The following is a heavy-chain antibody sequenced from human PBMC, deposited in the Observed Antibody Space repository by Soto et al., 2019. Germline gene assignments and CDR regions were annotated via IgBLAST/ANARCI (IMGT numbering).Heavy chain of an antibody. V-gene: IGHV3-7*05. D-gene: IGHD6-19*01. CDR1: GFSFSNYW. J-gene: IGHJ4*02. Sequence: SLRLSCAVSGFSFSNYWMTWVRQAPGKGLEWVANIKGDGGQTEYEDAVRGRFTISRDNAKNSLYLQMNSLRVEDTALYYCVKNNGWYRLDVWGQGTLVTVAS. CDR2: IKGDGGQT. CDR3: VKNNGWYRLDV.